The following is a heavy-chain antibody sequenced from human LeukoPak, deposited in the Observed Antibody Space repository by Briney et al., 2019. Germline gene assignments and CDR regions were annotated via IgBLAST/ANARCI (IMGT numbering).Heavy chain of an antibody. J-gene: IGHJ4*02. CDR2: LSSQSERT. CDR1: GFTFSSYA. D-gene: IGHD3/OR15-3a*01. Sequence: PGRSLRLSCAASGFTFSSYAMHWVRQAPGKGLEWVSALSSQSERTYYADSVKGRFSISRDNSKSMLYLEMNSLRADDTAIYYCAKESPYISPRDYYFDYWGQGALVTVSS. CDR3: AKESPYISPRDYYFDY. V-gene: IGHV3-23*01.